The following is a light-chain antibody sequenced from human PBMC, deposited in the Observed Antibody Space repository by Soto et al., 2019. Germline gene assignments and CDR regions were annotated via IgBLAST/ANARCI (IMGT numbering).Light chain of an antibody. CDR1: SSSIGGHT. Sequence: QSVLTQPPSASGTPGQRVTISCSGSSSSIGGHTVNWYRHLPGTAPKVVIYDDNQRPSGVPDRFSGSQSGTSASLAISGLQPEDEAHYYCAAWDDSLNGVMFGGGTKLTVL. J-gene: IGLJ3*02. V-gene: IGLV1-44*01. CDR3: AAWDDSLNGVM. CDR2: DDN.